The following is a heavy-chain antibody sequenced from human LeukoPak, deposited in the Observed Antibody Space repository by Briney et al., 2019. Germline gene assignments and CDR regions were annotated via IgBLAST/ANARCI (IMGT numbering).Heavy chain of an antibody. V-gene: IGHV3-48*04. J-gene: IGHJ6*03. CDR2: ISSSGSTI. CDR1: GFTFSSYS. CDR3: AKDSAFYYIDV. D-gene: IGHD3-10*01. Sequence: GGSLRLSCAASGFTFSSYSMNWVRQAPGQGLEWVSYISSSGSTIYYADSVKGRFTISRDNAKNSLYLQMNSLRAEDTAVYYCAKDSAFYYIDVWGKGTTVIISS.